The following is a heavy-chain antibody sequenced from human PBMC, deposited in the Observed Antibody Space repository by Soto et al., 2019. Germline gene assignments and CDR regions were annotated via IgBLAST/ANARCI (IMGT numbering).Heavy chain of an antibody. CDR2: IITIFGTA. V-gene: IGHV1-69*13. CDR1: GGTFSSYT. Sequence: SVKVSCKASGGTFSSYTISWVRQAPGQGLEWMGGIITIFGTANYAQKFQGRVTITADESTSTAYMELSSLRSEDTAVYYCASRYSSGWYNLGYFDYWGQGTLVTVSS. J-gene: IGHJ4*02. D-gene: IGHD6-19*01. CDR3: ASRYSSGWYNLGYFDY.